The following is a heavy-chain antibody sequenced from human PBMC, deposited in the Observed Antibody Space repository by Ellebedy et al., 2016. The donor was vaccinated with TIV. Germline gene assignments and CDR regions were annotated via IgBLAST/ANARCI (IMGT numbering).Heavy chain of an antibody. CDR2: INHSGST. Sequence: SETLSLTCDVYGGSFSGYYWSWIRQPPGKGLEWIGEINHSGSTNYNPSLKSRVTISVDTSKKQFSLKLSSVTAADTAVYYCARVPLTTYYYDSSGYYWGQGTLVTVSS. D-gene: IGHD3-22*01. V-gene: IGHV4-34*01. CDR1: GGSFSGYY. CDR3: ARVPLTTYYYDSSGYY. J-gene: IGHJ4*02.